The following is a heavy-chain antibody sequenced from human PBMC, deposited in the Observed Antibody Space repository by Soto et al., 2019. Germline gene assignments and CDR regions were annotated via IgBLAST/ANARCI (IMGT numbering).Heavy chain of an antibody. D-gene: IGHD3-22*01. CDR2: ISYDGSNK. CDR3: ARDLLTMIVVVITYLDY. CDR1: GFTFSSYA. J-gene: IGHJ4*02. Sequence: SLRLSCAASGFTFSSYAMHWVRQAPGKGLEWVAVISYDGSNKYYADSVKGRFTISRDNSKNTLYLQMNSLRAEDTAVYYCARDLLTMIVVVITYLDYWGQGTLVTVSS. V-gene: IGHV3-30-3*01.